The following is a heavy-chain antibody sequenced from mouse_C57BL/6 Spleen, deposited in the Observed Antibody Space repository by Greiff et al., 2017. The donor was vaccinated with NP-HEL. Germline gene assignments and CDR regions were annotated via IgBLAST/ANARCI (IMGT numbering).Heavy chain of an antibody. J-gene: IGHJ3*01. CDR3: ARGDYDGFAY. Sequence: QVQLQQPGAELVMPGASVKLSCKASGYTFTSYWMHWVKQRTGQGLEWIGEIDPSDSYTNYNQKFKGKSTLTGDKSSSTAYMQLSSLTFEDSAVYYCARGDYDGFAYWGQGTLVTVSA. V-gene: IGHV1-69*01. D-gene: IGHD2-4*01. CDR1: GYTFTSYW. CDR2: IDPSDSYT.